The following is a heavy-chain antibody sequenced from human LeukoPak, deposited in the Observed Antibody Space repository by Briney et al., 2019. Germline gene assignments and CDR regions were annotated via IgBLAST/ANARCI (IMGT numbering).Heavy chain of an antibody. V-gene: IGHV4-4*07. CDR3: ARGVPNYVWGSYRLRGFDH. D-gene: IGHD3-16*02. CDR1: GGSISSYY. Sequence: SETLSLTCTVSGGSISSYYWSWIRQPAGKGLEWIGRIYTSGSTNYNPSLKSRVTMSVDTSKNQFSLKLSSVTAADTAVYYCARGVPNYVWGSYRLRGFDHWGQGTLVTVSS. CDR2: IYTSGST. J-gene: IGHJ4*02.